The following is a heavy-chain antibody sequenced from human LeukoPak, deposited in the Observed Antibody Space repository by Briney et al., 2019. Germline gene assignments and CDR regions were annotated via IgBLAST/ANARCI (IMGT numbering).Heavy chain of an antibody. CDR2: INPNSGGT. Sequence: ASVKVSCKASGYTFTGYYMYWVRQAPGQGLEWIGRINPNSGGTNYAQKFQGRVTMTRDTSISTAYMELSRLRSDDTAVYYCARDRDVLRYFDWQPVDYWGQRTLVTVSS. CDR3: ARDRDVLRYFDWQPVDY. J-gene: IGHJ4*02. CDR1: GYTFTGYY. V-gene: IGHV1-2*06. D-gene: IGHD3-9*01.